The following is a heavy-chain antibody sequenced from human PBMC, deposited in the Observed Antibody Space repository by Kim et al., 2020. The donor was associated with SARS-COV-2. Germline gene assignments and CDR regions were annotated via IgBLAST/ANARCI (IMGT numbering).Heavy chain of an antibody. D-gene: IGHD6-19*01. J-gene: IGHJ3*02. Sequence: ASVKVSCKASGYTFTSYAIHWVRQAPGQRLEWMGWINGGNGIIKYSQHFQGRVTITRDTSASTAYMELSSLRSEDTAVYYCARVVAGNAFDIWGQGTVVTVSS. V-gene: IGHV1-3*01. CDR2: INGGNGII. CDR3: ARVVAGNAFDI. CDR1: GYTFTSYA.